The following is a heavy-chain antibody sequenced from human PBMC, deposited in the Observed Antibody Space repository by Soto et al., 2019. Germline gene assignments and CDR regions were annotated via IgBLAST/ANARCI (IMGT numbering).Heavy chain of an antibody. J-gene: IGHJ6*03. CDR3: ASRGTGGYDWAPPYYYMDV. D-gene: IGHD5-12*01. Sequence: QLQLQESGPGLVKPSETLSLTCTVSGGSISSSSYYWGWIRQPPGKGLEWIGSIYYSGSTYYNPSLKSRVTISVDTSKNQFSLKLSSVTAADTAVYYCASRGTGGYDWAPPYYYMDVWGKGTTVTVSS. V-gene: IGHV4-39*01. CDR1: GGSISSSSYY. CDR2: IYYSGST.